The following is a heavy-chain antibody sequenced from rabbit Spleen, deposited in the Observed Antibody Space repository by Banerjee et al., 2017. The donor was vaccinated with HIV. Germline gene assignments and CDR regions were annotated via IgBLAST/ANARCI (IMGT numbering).Heavy chain of an antibody. CDR1: GFSFSSSQY. V-gene: IGHV1S40*01. CDR3: ARDAGSYDYIDGYFDL. D-gene: IGHD8-1*01. J-gene: IGHJ4*01. Sequence: QQLVESGGGLVKPGASLTLTCTVSGFSFSSSQYMCWVRQAPGKGLQWIACIDAGTSGSAAYASWAKGRFTISRTSSTTVTLQMTSLTDADTATYFCARDAGSYDYIDGYFDLWGPGTLVTVS. CDR2: IDAGTSGSA.